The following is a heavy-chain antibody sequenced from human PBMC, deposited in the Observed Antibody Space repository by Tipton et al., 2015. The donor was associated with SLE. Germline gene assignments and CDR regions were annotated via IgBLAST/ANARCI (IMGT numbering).Heavy chain of an antibody. J-gene: IGHJ3*02. CDR3: ARDDGDSYRDAFDI. CDR2: IYYSGST. Sequence: TLSLTCTVSGGSISSGGYYWSWIRQHPGKGLEWIGYIYYSGSTYYNPSLKSRVTISVDTSKNQFSLKLSSVTAADTAVYYCARDDGDSYRDAFDIWGQGTMVTVSS. V-gene: IGHV4-31*03. CDR1: GGSISSGGYY. D-gene: IGHD4-17*01.